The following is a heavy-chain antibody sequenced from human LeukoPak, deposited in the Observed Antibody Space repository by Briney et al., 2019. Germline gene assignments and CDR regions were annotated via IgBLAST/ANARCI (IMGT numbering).Heavy chain of an antibody. CDR1: GYTFTNYG. Sequence: ASVKVSCKASGYTFTNYGVSWVRQAPGQGLEWMGWISAYNGYTNYAQKFQFRVTMTTDTSTSTAYMELRSLTSDDTAVYYCARENIVVVPAAISYYYMDVWGKGTTVTVSS. CDR2: ISAYNGYT. J-gene: IGHJ6*03. D-gene: IGHD2-2*01. CDR3: ARENIVVVPAAISYYYMDV. V-gene: IGHV1-18*01.